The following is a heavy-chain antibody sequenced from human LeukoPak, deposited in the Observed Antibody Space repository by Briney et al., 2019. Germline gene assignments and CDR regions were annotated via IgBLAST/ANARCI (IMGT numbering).Heavy chain of an antibody. Sequence: GGSLRLSCAASGFTFSSYVMSWVRQAPGKGLEWVLSISFSGGSTYYADSVKGRFTISRDNLKNTLYLQMNSLRAEDTALYYCAKGQTTVTTIDYWGQGTLVTVSS. CDR2: ISFSGGST. V-gene: IGHV3-23*01. CDR1: GFTFSSYV. J-gene: IGHJ4*02. D-gene: IGHD4-11*01. CDR3: AKGQTTVTTIDY.